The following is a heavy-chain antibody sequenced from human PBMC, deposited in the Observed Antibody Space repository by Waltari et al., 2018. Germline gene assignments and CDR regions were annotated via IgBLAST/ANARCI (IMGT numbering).Heavy chain of an antibody. V-gene: IGHV4-4*07. Sequence: QVHLRESGPGLVKPSETLFLTCNVSSDSFKTSYWASIRQSAVMRLEWIGRIYSTGYTRYNPSLESRVTISIDTSQNQISLRLTSVTVADTAVYFCARDRIAVSGSPPLSYNWFDFWGQGTRVAVSS. CDR3: ARDRIAVSGSPPLSYNWFDF. CDR2: IYSTGYT. CDR1: SDSFKTSY. D-gene: IGHD6-19*01. J-gene: IGHJ5*01.